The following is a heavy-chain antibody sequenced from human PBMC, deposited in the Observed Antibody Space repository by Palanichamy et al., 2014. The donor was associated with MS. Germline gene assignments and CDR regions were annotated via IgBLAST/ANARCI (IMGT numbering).Heavy chain of an antibody. CDR3: ARDKRCSGGTCYSASYFDY. D-gene: IGHD2-15*01. CDR2: IRQDGGET. V-gene: IGHV3-7*01. J-gene: IGHJ4*02. Sequence: GEGLVQPGGALRLSCVASEFTFSSYWMSWVRQAPGKGLEWVANIRQDGGETYYVDSVKGRFTISRDNAENSLYLEMHSLRGEDTAVYYCARDKRCSGGTCYSASYFDYWGQGVLVTVSS. CDR1: EFTFSSYW.